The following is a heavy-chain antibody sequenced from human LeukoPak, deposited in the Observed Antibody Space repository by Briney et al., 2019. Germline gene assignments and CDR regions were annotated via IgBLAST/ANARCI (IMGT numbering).Heavy chain of an antibody. Sequence: QSGGSLRLSCGASGFSFTAYSMNWVRQAPGKGLEWISYIPNSGRDSYADSVKGRFTISRDNAEKSLYLQMNSLKDEDTAVYFCVRHYNYAFDYWGQGTLVTVSS. D-gene: IGHD1-1*01. CDR1: GFSFTAYS. CDR3: VRHYNYAFDY. J-gene: IGHJ4*02. CDR2: IPNSGRD. V-gene: IGHV3-48*02.